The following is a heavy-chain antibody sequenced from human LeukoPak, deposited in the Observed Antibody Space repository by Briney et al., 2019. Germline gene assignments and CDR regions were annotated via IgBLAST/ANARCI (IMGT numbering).Heavy chain of an antibody. CDR2: MTSSGGGT. D-gene: IGHD3-22*01. V-gene: IGHV3-23*01. Sequence: GGSLRLSYTASGFIFSSYAMNWVRQAPGKGLEWVSVMTSSGGGTDYADSVKGRFTISRDNFKNTLYVQVNSLGTEDTAAYYCAKGSYYDSSGSFYFDYWGQGTLVTVSS. J-gene: IGHJ4*02. CDR3: AKGSYYDSSGSFYFDY. CDR1: GFIFSSYA.